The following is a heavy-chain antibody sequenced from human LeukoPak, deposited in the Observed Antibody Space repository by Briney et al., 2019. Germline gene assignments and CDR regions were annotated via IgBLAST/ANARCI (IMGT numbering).Heavy chain of an antibody. CDR1: GDSLRKSTFY. CDR3: ARGASGTLYDAFDI. J-gene: IGHJ3*02. CDR2: IYYSGTT. Sequence: PSETLSLTCTVSGDSLRKSTFYWVWIRQPPGKGLEWIGSIYYSGTTHSNPSLKSRATISVDTSENHLSLKVSSVTAADTAVYYCARGASGTLYDAFDIWGQGTMVTVSS. V-gene: IGHV4-39*07. D-gene: IGHD1-26*01.